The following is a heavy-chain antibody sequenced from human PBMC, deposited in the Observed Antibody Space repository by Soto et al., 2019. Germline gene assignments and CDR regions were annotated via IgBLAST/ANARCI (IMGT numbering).Heavy chain of an antibody. J-gene: IGHJ2*01. Sequence: QVQLVESGGGVVQPGRSLRLSCAASGFTFSSYGMHWVRQAPGKGLEWVAVISYDGSNKYYADSVKGRFTISRDNSKNTLYLQMSSLRAEDTAVYYCAKDGSASWFDLWGRGTLVTFSS. CDR3: AKDGSASWFDL. CDR1: GFTFSSYG. D-gene: IGHD2-15*01. V-gene: IGHV3-30*18. CDR2: ISYDGSNK.